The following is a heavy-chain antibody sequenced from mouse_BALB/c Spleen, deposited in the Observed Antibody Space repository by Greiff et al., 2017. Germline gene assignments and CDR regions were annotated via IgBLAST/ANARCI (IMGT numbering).Heavy chain of an antibody. V-gene: IGHV14-3*02. Sequence: VQLQQSGAELVKPGASVKLSCTASGFNIKDTYMHWVKQRPEQGLEWIGRIDPANGNTKYDPKFQGKATITADTSSNTAYLQLSSLTSEDTAVNYCARALLLGRGYAYWGQGTLVTVSA. CDR1: GFNIKDTY. J-gene: IGHJ3*01. D-gene: IGHD4-1*01. CDR2: IDPANGNT. CDR3: ARALLLGRGYAY.